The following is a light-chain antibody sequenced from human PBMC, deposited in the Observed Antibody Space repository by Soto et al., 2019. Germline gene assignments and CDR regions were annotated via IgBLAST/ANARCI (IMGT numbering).Light chain of an antibody. CDR1: NSNIGSNT. CDR3: AAWDGSLNGWV. Sequence: QSVLTQAPSASGTPGQRVTISCSGSNSNIGSNTVSWYQQVPGTAPKVLIYNNDQRPSGVPDRLSGSKSGTSASLAIGGLQSEDEADYYCAAWDGSLNGWVFGGGTNVTVL. CDR2: NND. J-gene: IGLJ3*02. V-gene: IGLV1-44*01.